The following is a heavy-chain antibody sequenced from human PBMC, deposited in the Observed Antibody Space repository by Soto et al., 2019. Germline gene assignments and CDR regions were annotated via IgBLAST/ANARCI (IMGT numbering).Heavy chain of an antibody. Sequence: GGSLRLSCAASGFTFSGSAMHWVRQASGKGLEWVGRIRSKANSYATAYAASVKGRFTISRDDSKNTAYLQMNSLRTEDTAVYYCTRLDRLGGRDAFDIWGQGTMVTVSS. CDR2: IRSKANSYAT. D-gene: IGHD2-15*01. CDR1: GFTFSGSA. CDR3: TRLDRLGGRDAFDI. V-gene: IGHV3-73*01. J-gene: IGHJ3*02.